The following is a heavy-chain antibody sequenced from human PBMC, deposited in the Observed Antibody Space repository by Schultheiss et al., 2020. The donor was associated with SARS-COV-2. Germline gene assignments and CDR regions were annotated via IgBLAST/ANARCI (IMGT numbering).Heavy chain of an antibody. CDR3: ARAIFGVVEHNWFDP. CDR1: GGSISSGGYY. V-gene: IGHV4-61*08. J-gene: IGHJ5*02. Sequence: SETLSLTCTVSGGSISSGGYYWSWIRQPPGKGLEWIGYIYYSGSTYYNPSLKSRVTISVDKSKNQFSLKLSSVTAADTAVYYCARAIFGVVEHNWFDPWGQGTLVTVSS. CDR2: IYYSGST. D-gene: IGHD3-3*01.